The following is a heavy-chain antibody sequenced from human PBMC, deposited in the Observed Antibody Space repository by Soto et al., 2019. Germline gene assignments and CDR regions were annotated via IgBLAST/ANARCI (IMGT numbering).Heavy chain of an antibody. Sequence: LCGGSISSGGYYWSWIRQHPGKGLEWIGYIYYSGSTYYNPSLKSRVTISVDTSKNQFSLKLSSVTAADTAVYYCASSGGSSNAFDIWGQGTMVTVSS. J-gene: IGHJ3*02. D-gene: IGHD2-15*01. CDR3: ASSGGSSNAFDI. CDR1: GGSISSGGYY. CDR2: IYYSGST. V-gene: IGHV4-31*02.